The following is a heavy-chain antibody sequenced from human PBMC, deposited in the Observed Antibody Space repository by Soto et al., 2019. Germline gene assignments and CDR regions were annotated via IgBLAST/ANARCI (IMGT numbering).Heavy chain of an antibody. Sequence: QVQLVESGGGVVQPGRSLRLSCAASGFTFSSYAMHWVRQAPGKGLEWVAVISYDGSNKYYADSVKGRFTISRDNSKNTLYLQMNSLRAEDTAVYYCAREREDIVVVVAATYWFDPWGQGTLVTVSS. D-gene: IGHD2-15*01. CDR3: AREREDIVVVVAATYWFDP. J-gene: IGHJ5*02. CDR1: GFTFSSYA. CDR2: ISYDGSNK. V-gene: IGHV3-30-3*01.